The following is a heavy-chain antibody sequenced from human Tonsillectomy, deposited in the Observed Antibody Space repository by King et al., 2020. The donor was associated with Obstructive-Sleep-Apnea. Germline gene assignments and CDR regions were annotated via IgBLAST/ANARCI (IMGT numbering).Heavy chain of an antibody. J-gene: IGHJ5*02. CDR3: ARQVGGWFDP. V-gene: IGHV4-59*01. Sequence: MQLQESGPGLVKPSETLSLTCSVSGGSISNYFWAWIRQPPGKGLEWIGYFFYGRTTNYNPSLQSRVTISVDTSRNQFSLKLNSVTAADTAVYYCARQVGGWFDPWGQGTLVTVPS. CDR2: FFYGRTT. CDR1: GGSISNYF. D-gene: IGHD3-10*01.